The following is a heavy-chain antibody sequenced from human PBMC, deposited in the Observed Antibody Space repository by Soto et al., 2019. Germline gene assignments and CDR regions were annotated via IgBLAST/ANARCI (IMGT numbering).Heavy chain of an antibody. Sequence: PSETLSLTCTVSGGSISSGGYYWSWIRQHPGKGLEWIGYIYYSGSTYYNPSLKSRVTISVDTSKNQFSLKLNSVTAADTAVYYCARGGYCSGGSCYFDYWGQGALVTVSS. V-gene: IGHV4-31*03. CDR2: IYYSGST. CDR1: GGSISSGGYY. D-gene: IGHD2-15*01. J-gene: IGHJ4*02. CDR3: ARGGYCSGGSCYFDY.